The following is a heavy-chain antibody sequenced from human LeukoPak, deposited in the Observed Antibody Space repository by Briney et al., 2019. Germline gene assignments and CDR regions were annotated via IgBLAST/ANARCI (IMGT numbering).Heavy chain of an antibody. Sequence: ASVKVSCKASGYTFNSYGISWVRQAPGQGLEWMGRISAYNVNTNYAQKLQGRVTMTTDTSTSTAYMELRSLRSDDTAVYYCVRDTPRDGYSRALDYWGQGTLVTVSS. J-gene: IGHJ4*02. CDR3: VRDTPRDGYSRALDY. CDR1: GYTFNSYG. V-gene: IGHV1-18*01. D-gene: IGHD5-24*01. CDR2: ISAYNVNT.